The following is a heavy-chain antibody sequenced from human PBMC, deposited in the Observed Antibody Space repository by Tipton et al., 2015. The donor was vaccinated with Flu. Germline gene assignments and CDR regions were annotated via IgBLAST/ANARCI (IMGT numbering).Heavy chain of an antibody. CDR3: ARESYDYVWGSYRYRFDY. CDR1: GYTFTSYG. CDR2: ISAYNGNT. D-gene: IGHD3-16*02. J-gene: IGHJ4*02. Sequence: QLVQSGAEVKKPGASVKVSCKASGYTFTSYGISWVRQASGQGLEWMGWISAYNGNTNYAQKLQGRVTMTTDTSTSTAYMELRCLRSDDTAVYYCARESYDYVWGSYRYRFDYWGQGTLVTVSS. V-gene: IGHV1-18*01.